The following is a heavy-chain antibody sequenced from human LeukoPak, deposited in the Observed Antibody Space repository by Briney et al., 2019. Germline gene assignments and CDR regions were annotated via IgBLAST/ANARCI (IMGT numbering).Heavy chain of an antibody. CDR2: IYYSGST. Sequence: SETLSLTCTVSGGSLSGSSYYWGWIRQPPGKGLEWIGSIYYSGSTYYNPSLKSRVTISVDTSKNQFSLKLSSVTAADTAVYYCARFRVGDYVWGSYRYEVGAFDIWGQGTMVTVSS. CDR1: GGSLSGSSYY. V-gene: IGHV4-39*01. D-gene: IGHD3-16*02. J-gene: IGHJ3*02. CDR3: ARFRVGDYVWGSYRYEVGAFDI.